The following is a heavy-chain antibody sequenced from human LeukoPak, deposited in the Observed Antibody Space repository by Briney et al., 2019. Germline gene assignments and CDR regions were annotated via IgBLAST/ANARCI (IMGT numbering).Heavy chain of an antibody. CDR1: GGSISSYY. CDR2: IYTSGST. Sequence: SETLSLTCTVSGGSISSYYWSWIRQPAGKGLKWIGRIYTSGSTNYNPSLKSRVTMSVDTSKNQFSLKLSSVTAADTAVYYCARDQYRRMDYWGQGTLVTVSS. CDR3: ARDQYRRMDY. J-gene: IGHJ4*02. D-gene: IGHD2-2*02. V-gene: IGHV4-4*07.